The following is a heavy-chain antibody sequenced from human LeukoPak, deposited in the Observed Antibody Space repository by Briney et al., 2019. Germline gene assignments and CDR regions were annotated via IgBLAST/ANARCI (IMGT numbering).Heavy chain of an antibody. CDR2: FDPEDGET. J-gene: IGHJ3*02. CDR3: ARDRDYGDSDAFDI. D-gene: IGHD4-17*01. Sequence: ASVKVSCKVSGYTLTELSMHWVRQAPGKGLEWMGGFDPEDGETIYAQKFQGRVTMTEDTSTDTAYMELSSLRSDDTAVYYCARDRDYGDSDAFDIWGQGTMVTVSS. V-gene: IGHV1-24*01. CDR1: GYTLTELS.